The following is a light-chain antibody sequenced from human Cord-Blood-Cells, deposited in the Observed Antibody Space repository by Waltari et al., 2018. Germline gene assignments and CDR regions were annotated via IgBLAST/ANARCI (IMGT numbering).Light chain of an antibody. J-gene: IGKJ1*01. V-gene: IGKV3-15*01. CDR1: QSVSSN. CDR3: QQYNNWPRT. CDR2: GAS. Sequence: EIVMTQSPATLSVSPGERATLSCRASQSVSSNLAWYQQKPGQAPRLLIYGASTRATGIPARLSGSGSGTEFTLTINSLQSEDFAVYYSQQYNNWPRTFGQGTKVEIK.